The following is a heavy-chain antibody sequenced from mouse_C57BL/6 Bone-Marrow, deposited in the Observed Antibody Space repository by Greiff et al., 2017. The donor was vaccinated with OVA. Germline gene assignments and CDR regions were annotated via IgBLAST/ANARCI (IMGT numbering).Heavy chain of an antibody. CDR1: GFNIKNTY. CDR3: AQNYGSSPYYAMDY. Sequence: EVKLVESVAELVRPGASVKLSCTASGFNIKNTYMNWVKQRPEQGLEWIGRIDPANGHTKYAPKFQGKATITADTSSNTAYLQLSSLTSEDTAIYYCAQNYGSSPYYAMDYWGQGTSVTVSS. CDR2: IDPANGHT. D-gene: IGHD1-1*01. J-gene: IGHJ4*01. V-gene: IGHV14-3*01.